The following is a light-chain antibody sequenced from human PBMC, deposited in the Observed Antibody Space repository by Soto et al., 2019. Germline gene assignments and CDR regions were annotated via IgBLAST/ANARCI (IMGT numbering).Light chain of an antibody. Sequence: EIVMTRSPATLSVSPGERATLSCRASQSVSSNLAWYQQKPGQAPRLLIYGASTRATGIPARFSGSGSGTEFTLTISSLQSEDFALYYCQQYNNWPRGTFGQGTKVDIK. J-gene: IGKJ1*01. V-gene: IGKV3-15*01. CDR2: GAS. CDR1: QSVSSN. CDR3: QQYNNWPRGT.